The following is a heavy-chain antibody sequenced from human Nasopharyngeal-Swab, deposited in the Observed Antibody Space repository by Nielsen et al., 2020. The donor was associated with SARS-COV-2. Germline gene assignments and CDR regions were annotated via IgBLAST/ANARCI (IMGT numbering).Heavy chain of an antibody. CDR1: GFTVSSNY. Sequence: GGSLRPSCAASGFTVSSNYMSWVRQAPGKGLEWVSVIYSGGSTYYADSVKGRFTISRDNSKNTLYLQMNSLRAEDTAVYYCARGLYSSGWSFDYWGQGTLVTVSS. CDR2: IYSGGST. J-gene: IGHJ4*02. CDR3: ARGLYSSGWSFDY. V-gene: IGHV3-66*01. D-gene: IGHD6-19*01.